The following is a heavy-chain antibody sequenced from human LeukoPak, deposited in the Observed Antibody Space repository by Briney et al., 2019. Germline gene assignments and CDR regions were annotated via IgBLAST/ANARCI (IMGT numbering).Heavy chain of an antibody. CDR1: GFTFSDYY. D-gene: IGHD3-16*02. CDR2: ISSSGSTI. CDR3: ARSYVWGSYRYAESPIDY. J-gene: IGHJ4*02. V-gene: IGHV3-11*01. Sequence: GGSLRLSCAASGFTFSDYYMSWIRQAPGKGLEWVSYISSSGSTIYYADSVKGRFTISRDNAKNSLYLQMNSLRAEDTAVYYCARSYVWGSYRYAESPIDYWGQGTLLTVSS.